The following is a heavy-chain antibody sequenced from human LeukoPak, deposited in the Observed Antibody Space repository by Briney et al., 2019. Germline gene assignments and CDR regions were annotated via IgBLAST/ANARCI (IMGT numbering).Heavy chain of an antibody. J-gene: IGHJ3*02. CDR3: ARLYQGGRESSGPFDDAFDI. CDR1: GGSFSGYY. D-gene: IGHD6-19*01. Sequence: SETLSLTCAVYGGSFSGYYWSWLRQPPRKGLEWIGYIYYSGSTNYNPSLKRRVTISVDTSKNQFSLKLSSVTAADTAVYYCARLYQGGRESSGPFDDAFDIWGQGTMVTVSS. V-gene: IGHV4-59*08. CDR2: IYYSGST.